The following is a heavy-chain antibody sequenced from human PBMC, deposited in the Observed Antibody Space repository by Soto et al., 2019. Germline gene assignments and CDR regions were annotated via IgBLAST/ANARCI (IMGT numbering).Heavy chain of an antibody. J-gene: IGHJ6*02. CDR3: ARRIAARKLSRYYYYGMDV. V-gene: IGHV5-51*01. CDR1: GYSFTSYW. CDR2: IYPGDSDT. Sequence: PGESLKISCKGSGYSFTSYWIGWVRQMPGKGLKWMGIIYPGDSDTRYSPSFQGQVTISADKSISTAYLQWSSLKASDTAMYYCARRIAARKLSRYYYYGMDVWGQGTTVTVSS. D-gene: IGHD6-6*01.